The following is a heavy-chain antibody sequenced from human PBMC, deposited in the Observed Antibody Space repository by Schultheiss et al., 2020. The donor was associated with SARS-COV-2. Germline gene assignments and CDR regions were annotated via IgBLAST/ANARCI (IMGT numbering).Heavy chain of an antibody. D-gene: IGHD4-17*01. CDR1: GFTFSSYG. J-gene: IGHJ4*02. Sequence: GGSLRLSCAASGFTFSSYGMHWVRQAPGKGLEWVANIKQDGSEKYYVDSVKGRFTISRDNSKNTLYLQMNSLRAEDTAVYYCAILARPSTVTDPVDYWGQGTLVTVSS. CDR3: AILARPSTVTDPVDY. CDR2: IKQDGSEK. V-gene: IGHV3-7*01.